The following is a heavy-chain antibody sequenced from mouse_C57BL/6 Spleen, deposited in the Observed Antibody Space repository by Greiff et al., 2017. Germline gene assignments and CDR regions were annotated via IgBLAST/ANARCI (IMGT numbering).Heavy chain of an antibody. Sequence: VQLQQSGAELVKPGASVKISCKASGYAFSSYWMNWVKQRPGKGLEWIGQIYPGDGDTNYNGKFKGKATLTADKSSSAAYMQLSSLTSEDSAVYFCARNYYGSRGYFDYWGQGTTLTVSS. CDR1: GYAFSSYW. V-gene: IGHV1-80*01. J-gene: IGHJ2*01. D-gene: IGHD1-1*01. CDR2: IYPGDGDT. CDR3: ARNYYGSRGYFDY.